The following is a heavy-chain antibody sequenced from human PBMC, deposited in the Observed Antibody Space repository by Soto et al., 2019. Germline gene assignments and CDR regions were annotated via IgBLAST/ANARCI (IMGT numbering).Heavy chain of an antibody. CDR3: ASQFGYYGGNSHFDY. CDR1: GGSISSYY. J-gene: IGHJ4*02. V-gene: IGHV4-59*01. D-gene: IGHD4-17*01. Sequence: SETLSLTCTVSGGSISSYYWSWIRQPPGKGLEWIGYIYYSGSTNYNPSLKSRVTISVDTSKNQFSLKLSSVAAADTAVYYCASQFGYYGGNSHFDYWGQGTLVTVSS. CDR2: IYYSGST.